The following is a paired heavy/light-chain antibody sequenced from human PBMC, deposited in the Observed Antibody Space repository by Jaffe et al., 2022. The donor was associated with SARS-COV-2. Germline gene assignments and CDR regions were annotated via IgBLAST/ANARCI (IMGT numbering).Heavy chain of an antibody. D-gene: IGHD7-27*01. J-gene: IGHJ6*02. CDR3: AVWGSDRYYYGLDV. Sequence: QVQLQESGPGLVKPSGTLSLTCAVSGGSISSINWWSWVRQPPGKGLEWIGEISQSGSTNTNPSLKSRVTISVDKSKNQFSLTLRSVTAADTAVYYCAVWGSDRYYYGLDVWGQGTTVTVSS. CDR2: ISQSGST. V-gene: IGHV4-4*02. CDR1: GGSISSINW.
Light chain of an antibody. Sequence: QSALTQPASVSGSPGQSITISCSGTSSDVGNYIFVSWYQQHPGKAPKLIIYEANKRPSGVSNRFSGSKSGNTASLTISGLQAEDEAHYYCCSYAGTPIYVVFGGGTKLTVL. J-gene: IGLJ2*01. CDR1: SSDVGNYIF. CDR2: EAN. V-gene: IGLV2-23*01. CDR3: CSYAGTPIYVV.